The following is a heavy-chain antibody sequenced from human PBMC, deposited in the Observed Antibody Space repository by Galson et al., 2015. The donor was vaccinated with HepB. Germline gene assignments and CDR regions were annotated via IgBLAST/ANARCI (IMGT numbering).Heavy chain of an antibody. CDR1: GYTFTSYD. CDR2: MNPNSGNT. CDR3: ARTGSYYDFWSGYLTTPWDI. V-gene: IGHV1-8*01. J-gene: IGHJ3*02. D-gene: IGHD3-3*01. Sequence: SVKVSCKASGYTFTSYDINWVRQATGQGLEWMGWMNPNSGNTGYAQKFQGRVTMTRNTSISTAYMELSSLRSEDTAVYYCARTGSYYDFWSGYLTTPWDIWGQGTMVTVSS.